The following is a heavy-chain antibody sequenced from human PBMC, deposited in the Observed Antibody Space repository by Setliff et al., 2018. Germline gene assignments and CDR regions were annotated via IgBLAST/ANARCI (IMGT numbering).Heavy chain of an antibody. CDR1: GFTFSGAA. V-gene: IGHV3-73*01. Sequence: ESLKISCAASGFTFSGAAIHWVRQATGKGLEWVGHIRSKADKYATDYGASAKGRFIISRDDSKKTAYLQMSSLKVEDTAMYYCILPCTSGWHNWLDPWGQGTLVTVSS. J-gene: IGHJ5*02. CDR2: IRSKADKYAT. D-gene: IGHD6-19*01. CDR3: ILPCTSGWHNWLDP.